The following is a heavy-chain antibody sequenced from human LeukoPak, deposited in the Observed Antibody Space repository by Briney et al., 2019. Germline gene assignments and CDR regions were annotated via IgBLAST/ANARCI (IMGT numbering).Heavy chain of an antibody. CDR3: ARDQGHMISVFDP. V-gene: IGHV4-39*07. CDR1: GGSISSSSNY. Sequence: SETLSLTCTVSGGSISSSSNYWGWLRQPPGKGLEWIGSIDYSGTTYYNPSLKRRVTISVHTSKNQCSLRLSSVTPANTAVYYCARDQGHMISVFDPWGRGTLVTV. D-gene: IGHD3-22*01. J-gene: IGHJ5*02. CDR2: IDYSGTT.